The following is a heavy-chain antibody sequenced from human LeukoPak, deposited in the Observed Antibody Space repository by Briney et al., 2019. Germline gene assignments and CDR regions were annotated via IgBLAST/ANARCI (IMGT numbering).Heavy chain of an antibody. V-gene: IGHV3-23*01. CDR2: ISGSGGST. Sequence: PGGSLRLSCAASGFTFSSYAMSWVRQAPGKGLEWVSAISGSGGSTYYADSVKVRFTISRDNSKNTLYLQMNSLRAEDTAVYYCAKGDEVLGGGVTVDYWGQGTLVTASS. J-gene: IGHJ4*02. CDR1: GFTFSSYA. D-gene: IGHD3-16*01. CDR3: AKGDEVLGGGVTVDY.